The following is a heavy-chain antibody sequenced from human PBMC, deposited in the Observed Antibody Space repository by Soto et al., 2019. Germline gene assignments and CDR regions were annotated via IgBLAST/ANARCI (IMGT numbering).Heavy chain of an antibody. Sequence: ASVKVSCKASGYTFTSYGISWVRQAPGQGLEWMGWISAYNGNTNYAQKLQGRVTMTTDTSTSTAYMELRSLRSDDTAVYYCASGVAVAATRYYYGMDVWGQGTTVTVSS. V-gene: IGHV1-18*01. J-gene: IGHJ6*02. CDR1: GYTFTSYG. D-gene: IGHD2-15*01. CDR2: ISAYNGNT. CDR3: ASGVAVAATRYYYGMDV.